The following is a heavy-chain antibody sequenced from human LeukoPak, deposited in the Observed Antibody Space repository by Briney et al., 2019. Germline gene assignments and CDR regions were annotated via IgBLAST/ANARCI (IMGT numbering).Heavy chain of an antibody. D-gene: IGHD5-18*01. J-gene: IGHJ4*02. Sequence: ASVKVSCKASGYTFTTYVMHWVRQAPGQRLEWMGWINAGNGNTKYSQKFQGRVTITRDTSASTAYMELSSLRSEDTAVYYCARDRDTATEDFDYWGQGTLVTVSS. CDR3: ARDRDTATEDFDY. V-gene: IGHV1-3*01. CDR1: GYTFTTYV. CDR2: INAGNGNT.